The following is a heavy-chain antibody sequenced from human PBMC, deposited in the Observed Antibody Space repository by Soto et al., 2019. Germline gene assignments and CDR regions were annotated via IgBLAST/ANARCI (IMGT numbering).Heavy chain of an antibody. CDR2: IVGSGSST. V-gene: IGHV3-23*01. D-gene: IGHD6-19*01. Sequence: GGSLRLSCAASGFTSSSYAMSWVRQAPGKGLEWVAVIVGSGSSTYYADSVKGRFTISRDNSKNTLYLQVNSLRADDTAVYYCAKDLWEWSSGWYYDFWGQGTQVTVSS. CDR3: AKDLWEWSSGWYYDF. CDR1: GFTSSSYA. J-gene: IGHJ4*02.